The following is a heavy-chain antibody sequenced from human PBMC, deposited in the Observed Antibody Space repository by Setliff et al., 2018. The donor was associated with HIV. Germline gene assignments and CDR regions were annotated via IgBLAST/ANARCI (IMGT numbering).Heavy chain of an antibody. V-gene: IGHV4-59*12. D-gene: IGHD2-2*01. J-gene: IGHJ4*02. CDR1: GASISGYY. CDR2: ISYTGST. Sequence: TLSLTCNVSGASISGYYWSWIRQPPGKGLELIGYISYTGSTNYNPSLKSRVSISVDTSKNQFSLKLYSVTAADTAVYYCARFPSSTSFYYFDYWGQGTLVTVSS. CDR3: ARFPSSTSFYYFDY.